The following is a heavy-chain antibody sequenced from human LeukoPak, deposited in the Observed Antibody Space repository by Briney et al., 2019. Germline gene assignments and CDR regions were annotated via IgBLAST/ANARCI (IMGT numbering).Heavy chain of an antibody. J-gene: IGHJ6*02. D-gene: IGHD4-23*01. Sequence: SETLSLTCSVSGGSISSSSNSWGWIRQPPGKSLEWIGSIYYSGSTYYNPSLKSRVTISVDTSKNQFSLKLSSVTAADTAVYYCASSDYGGNSYYYYAMDVWGQGTTVTVSS. CDR1: GGSISSSSNS. CDR2: IYYSGST. CDR3: ASSDYGGNSYYYYAMDV. V-gene: IGHV4-39*01.